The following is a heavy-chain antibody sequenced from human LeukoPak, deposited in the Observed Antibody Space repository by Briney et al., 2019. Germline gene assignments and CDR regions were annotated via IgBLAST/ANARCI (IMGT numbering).Heavy chain of an antibody. CDR2: IYTSGST. Sequence: SQTLSLTCTVSGGSISSGNYYWNWIRQPAGKGLEWIGRIYTSGSTNFNPSLKSRVTISVDTSKNQFSLKLTSVAAADTAVYYCARGAQQWLATDWVSKNYQYYMDVWGKGTTVTISS. J-gene: IGHJ6*03. V-gene: IGHV4-61*02. CDR3: ARGAQQWLATDWVSKNYQYYMDV. CDR1: GGSISSGNYY. D-gene: IGHD6-19*01.